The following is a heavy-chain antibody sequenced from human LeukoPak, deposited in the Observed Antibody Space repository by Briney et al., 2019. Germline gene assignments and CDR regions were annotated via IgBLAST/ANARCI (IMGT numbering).Heavy chain of an antibody. Sequence: PGGSLRLSCAASGFTFSSYGMHWVRQAPGKGLEWVAVIWYDGSNKYYADSVKGRFTISRDNSKNTLYLQMNSLRAEDTAVYYCAREYYDYVWGSYRYQALDYWGQGTLVTVSS. CDR2: IWYDGSNK. CDR1: GFTFSSYG. V-gene: IGHV3-33*01. D-gene: IGHD3-16*02. J-gene: IGHJ4*02. CDR3: AREYYDYVWGSYRYQALDY.